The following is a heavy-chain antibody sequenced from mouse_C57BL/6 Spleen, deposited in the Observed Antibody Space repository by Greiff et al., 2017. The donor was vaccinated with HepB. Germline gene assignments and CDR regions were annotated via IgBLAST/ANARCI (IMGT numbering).Heavy chain of an antibody. V-gene: IGHV1-55*01. D-gene: IGHD2-2*01. Sequence: QVQLQQSGAELVKPGASVKMSCKASGYTFTSYWITWVKQRPGQGLEWIGDMYPGSGSTNYNEKFKSKATLTVDTSSSTAYMQLSSLTSEDSAVYYCAREVTAFDYWGQGTTLTVSS. CDR2: MYPGSGST. CDR3: AREVTAFDY. CDR1: GYTFTSYW. J-gene: IGHJ2*01.